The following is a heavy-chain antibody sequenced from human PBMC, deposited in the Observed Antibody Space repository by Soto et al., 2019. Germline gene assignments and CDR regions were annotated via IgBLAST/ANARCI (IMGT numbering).Heavy chain of an antibody. CDR1: GYTFSNYG. D-gene: IGHD3-3*01. CDR3: ARLDEWSPTR. CDR2: ISLYSDGT. Sequence: GASVKVSCKTSGYTFSNYGITWVRQAPGQPLEWLGWISLYSDGTNYAQKFQGRVSMTTDTSTTTAYMELRSLRSDDTAVYYCARLDEWSPTRWGQGTLVTVSS. J-gene: IGHJ4*02. V-gene: IGHV1-18*01.